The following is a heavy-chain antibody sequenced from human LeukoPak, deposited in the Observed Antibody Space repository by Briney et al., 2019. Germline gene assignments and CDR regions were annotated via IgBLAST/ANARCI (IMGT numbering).Heavy chain of an antibody. CDR3: ARETGYGSGSPDY. D-gene: IGHD3-10*01. CDR1: GFTFSTVG. J-gene: IGHJ4*02. CDR2: ILYDVSNK. Sequence: GGSRRLSWAASGFTFSTVGMRWVRQVPGKWLGWVAVILYDVSNKYYANSVKGRFTISRHNSKNTLYLQTDSLSAKSTGVYYCARETGYGSGSPDYWGQGTLVTVSS. V-gene: IGHV3-33*01.